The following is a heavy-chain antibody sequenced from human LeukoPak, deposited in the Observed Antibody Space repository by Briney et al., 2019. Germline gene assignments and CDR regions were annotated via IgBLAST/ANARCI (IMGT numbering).Heavy chain of an antibody. CDR2: VSARGITT. Sequence: GGSLRLSCATSGFTFSHYDMTWVRQSPGKALEWLAAVSARGITTDYAGSVKGRFTISRDNYKNTVHLQMNSLRAEDTAIYYCAKEDSDFETRYFDPWGQGTLVTVSS. D-gene: IGHD3-3*01. J-gene: IGHJ5*02. CDR1: GFTFSHYD. V-gene: IGHV3-23*01. CDR3: AKEDSDFETRYFDP.